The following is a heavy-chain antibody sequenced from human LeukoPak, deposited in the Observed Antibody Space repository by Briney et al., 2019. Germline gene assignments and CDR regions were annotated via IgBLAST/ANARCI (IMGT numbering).Heavy chain of an antibody. J-gene: IGHJ6*03. CDR3: ARIRITMVRGVMSLGSRYYYYMDV. Sequence: SETLSLTCTVSGYSISSGYYWGWIRQPPGKGLEWIGSIYHSGSTFYNPSLKSRVTISVDTSKNQISLQLSSVTAADTAVYYCARIRITMVRGVMSLGSRYYYYMDVWGKGTTVTISS. CDR2: IYHSGST. CDR1: GYSISSGYY. V-gene: IGHV4-38-2*02. D-gene: IGHD3-10*01.